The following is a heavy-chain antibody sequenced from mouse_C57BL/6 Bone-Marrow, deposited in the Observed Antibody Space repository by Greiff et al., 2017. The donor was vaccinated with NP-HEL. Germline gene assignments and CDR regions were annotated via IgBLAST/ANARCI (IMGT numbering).Heavy chain of an antibody. CDR1: GFSLTSYG. D-gene: IGHD1-1*01. J-gene: IGHJ4*01. CDR3: AIYYYGSSPDYAIDY. CDR2: IWSGGST. Sequence: QVQLQQSGPGLVQPSQSLSITCTASGFSLTSYGVHWVRQSPGKGLEWLGVIWSGGSTDYNAAFMSSLSIIKDKSKVQVFFKMNSLQANDTAIYYCAIYYYGSSPDYAIDYWGQGTSVTVSS. V-gene: IGHV2-5*01.